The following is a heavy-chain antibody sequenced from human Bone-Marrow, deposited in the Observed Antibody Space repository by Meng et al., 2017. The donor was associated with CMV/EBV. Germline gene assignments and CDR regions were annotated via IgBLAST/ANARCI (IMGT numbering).Heavy chain of an antibody. J-gene: IGHJ4*03. Sequence: SETLSLTCSVSGGSISSHYWSWIRQPPGKGLEWIGNIYYSGSTNYNPSLKSRVTISVDTSKNQFSLKLSSVTAADTAVYYCARSPYSSSWLTYWGHGTLVTVSS. CDR1: GGSISSHY. V-gene: IGHV4-59*11. CDR2: IYYSGST. D-gene: IGHD6-13*01. CDR3: ARSPYSSSWLTY.